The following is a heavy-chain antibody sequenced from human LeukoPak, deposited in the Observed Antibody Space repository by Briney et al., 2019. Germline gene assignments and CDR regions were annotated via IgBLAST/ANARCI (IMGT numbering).Heavy chain of an antibody. CDR1: GGSIRSYY. CDR2: VSYTGST. Sequence: SETLSLTCIVSGGSIRSYYWSWIRQPPGKGLEWIGYVSYTGSTNYNPSLKSRVTISVDTSKNQFSLKLSSVTAADTALYYCARDGSGYDLSYFDYWGQGTLVTVSS. V-gene: IGHV4-59*01. D-gene: IGHD5-12*01. J-gene: IGHJ4*02. CDR3: ARDGSGYDLSYFDY.